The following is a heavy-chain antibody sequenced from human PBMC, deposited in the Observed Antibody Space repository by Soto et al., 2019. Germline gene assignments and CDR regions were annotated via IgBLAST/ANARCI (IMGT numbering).Heavy chain of an antibody. CDR1: GDSINSGEYY. CDR3: ARDSVRFGPAFDH. J-gene: IGHJ4*02. V-gene: IGHV4-30-4*01. D-gene: IGHD3-3*01. Sequence: PSETLSLTCTVSGDSINSGEYYWSWIRQPPGKGLEWIGSVFYTGTAYYYNPSLNSRVTISVDTSKNQFSLKLTSVTAADTAVYYCARDSVRFGPAFDHWGQGTLVTVSS. CDR2: VFYTGTAY.